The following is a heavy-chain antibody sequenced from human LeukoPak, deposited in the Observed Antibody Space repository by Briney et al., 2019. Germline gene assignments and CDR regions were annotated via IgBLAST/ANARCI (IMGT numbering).Heavy chain of an antibody. J-gene: IGHJ4*02. D-gene: IGHD3-22*01. CDR1: GGSIRSYY. V-gene: IGHV4-59*01. Sequence: SETLSLTCTVSGGSIRSYYWSWIRQPPGKGLEWIGYIYYSGSTNYNPSLKSRVTISADTSKNQFSLKLNSVTAADTAVYYCASSEDYYDSSGYYQGHYWGQGTLVTVSS. CDR3: ASSEDYYDSSGYYQGHY. CDR2: IYYSGST.